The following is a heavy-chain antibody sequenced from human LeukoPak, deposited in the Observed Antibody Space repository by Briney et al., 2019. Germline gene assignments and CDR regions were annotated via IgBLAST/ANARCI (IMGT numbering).Heavy chain of an antibody. CDR3: ARHKYSNGYYEAFDI. D-gene: IGHD3-22*01. CDR1: GYRFSTHW. J-gene: IGHJ3*02. V-gene: IGHV5-51*01. Sequence: GEPLQISSKSSGYRFSTHWIAWVRPLPGKGLEWLGIIYPGDPDTRYHPSFQGQVTPSADQSISTPYMQWSCLQAPGTAMPYRARHKYSNGYYEAFDIWGQGTMVTVSS. CDR2: IYPGDPDT.